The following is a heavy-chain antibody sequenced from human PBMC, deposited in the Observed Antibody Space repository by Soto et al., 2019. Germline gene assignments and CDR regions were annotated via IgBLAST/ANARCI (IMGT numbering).Heavy chain of an antibody. Sequence: PGGSLRLSCAASGFTFSSYAMSWVRQAPGKGLEWVSAISGSGGSTYYADSVKGRFTISRDNSKNTLYLHMNSLRIEDTAVYFCAKDQGVGGTLGLFDYWGQGALVTVSS. D-gene: IGHD3-3*01. V-gene: IGHV3-23*01. CDR2: ISGSGGST. CDR1: GFTFSSYA. J-gene: IGHJ4*02. CDR3: AKDQGVGGTLGLFDY.